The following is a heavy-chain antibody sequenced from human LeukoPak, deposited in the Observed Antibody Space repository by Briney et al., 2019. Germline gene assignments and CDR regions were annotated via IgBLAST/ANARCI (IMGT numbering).Heavy chain of an antibody. D-gene: IGHD3-10*01. J-gene: IGHJ4*02. CDR1: GYTFTSYG. V-gene: IGHV1-18*01. CDR2: ISAYNGNT. Sequence: ASVKVSCKASGYTFTSYGISWVRQAPGQGLEWMGWISAYNGNTNYAQKLQGRVTMTTDTSTSTAYMELRSLRSDDTAVYYCARANGVVRGVIITPYFDYWGQGTLVTVSS. CDR3: ARANGVVRGVIITPYFDY.